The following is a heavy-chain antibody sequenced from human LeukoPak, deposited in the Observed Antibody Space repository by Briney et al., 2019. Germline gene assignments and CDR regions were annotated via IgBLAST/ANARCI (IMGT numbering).Heavy chain of an antibody. D-gene: IGHD6-13*01. CDR1: GAYINSYY. Sequence: TSETLSLTCSVSGAYINSYYWIWIRQPPGKGLEWIGYIFYTGSANYNPSLKNRVSISLDTSKNQFSLTLRSVTAADTAMYFCARSTAAGPSPESWGRGTLVTVSS. CDR3: ARSTAAGPSPES. CDR2: IFYTGSA. J-gene: IGHJ5*02. V-gene: IGHV4-59*01.